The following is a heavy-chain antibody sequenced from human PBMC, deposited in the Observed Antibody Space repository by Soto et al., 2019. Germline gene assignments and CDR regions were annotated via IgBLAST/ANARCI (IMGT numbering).Heavy chain of an antibody. J-gene: IGHJ4*02. Sequence: QPWGSLRLSCAASGFTFSSYWMHWVRQAPGKGLVWVSRINSDGSSTSYADSVKGRFTISRDNAKNTLYLQMNSLRAEDTAAYYCARARDYYDSSGYPTFDYWGQGTLVTVSS. D-gene: IGHD3-22*01. CDR1: GFTFSSYW. V-gene: IGHV3-74*01. CDR2: INSDGSST. CDR3: ARARDYYDSSGYPTFDY.